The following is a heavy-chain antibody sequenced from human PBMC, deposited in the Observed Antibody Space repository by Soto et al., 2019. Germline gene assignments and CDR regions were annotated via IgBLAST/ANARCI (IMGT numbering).Heavy chain of an antibody. CDR2: IYFSGST. V-gene: IGHV4-31*03. CDR3: ARSPHIQLWSYPSDY. D-gene: IGHD5-18*01. Sequence: SETLSLTCTVSGGSISSGGYYWSWIRQHPGKGLEWIGYIYFSGSTYYNPSLKSRVTISVDTSKNQFSLKLSSVTAADTAVYYCARSPHIQLWSYPSDYWGQGTLVTVSS. J-gene: IGHJ4*02. CDR1: GGSISSGGYY.